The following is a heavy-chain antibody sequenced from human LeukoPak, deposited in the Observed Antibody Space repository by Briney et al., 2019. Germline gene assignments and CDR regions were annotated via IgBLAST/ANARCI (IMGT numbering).Heavy chain of an antibody. J-gene: IGHJ4*02. CDR1: GASIRSYY. Sequence: SETLSLTCTVSGASIRSYYWTWIRQPPGKGLEWIGFIYEGGSPDYNPSLKSRVTISVDTSKNQFSLNLRYVTAADAAMYYCARASGGDGSGSLWGRGTLVTVSS. CDR3: ARASGGDGSGSL. CDR2: IYEGGSP. V-gene: IGHV4-59*01. D-gene: IGHD3-10*01.